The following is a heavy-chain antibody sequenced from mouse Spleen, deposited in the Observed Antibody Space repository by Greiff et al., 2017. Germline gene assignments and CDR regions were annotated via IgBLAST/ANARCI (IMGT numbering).Heavy chain of an antibody. V-gene: IGHV1-15*01. CDR2: IDPETGGT. J-gene: IGHJ3*01. Sequence: QVNVKQSGAELVRPGASVTLSCKASGYTFTDYEMHWVKQTPVHGLEWIGAIDPETGGTAYNQKFKGKAILTADKSSSTAYMELRSLTSEDSAVYYCTRGGRYYGDYGGFAYWGQGTLVTVSA. CDR1: GYTFTDYE. D-gene: IGHD2-13*01. CDR3: TRGGRYYGDYGGFAY.